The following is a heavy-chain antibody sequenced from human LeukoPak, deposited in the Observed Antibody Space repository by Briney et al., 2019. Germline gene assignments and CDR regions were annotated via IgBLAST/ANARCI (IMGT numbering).Heavy chain of an antibody. J-gene: IGHJ4*02. V-gene: IGHV1-69*01. Sequence: GSSVKVSCKASGGTFSSYAISWVRQAPGQGLEWMGGIIPIFGTANYAQKFQGRVTTTADESTSTAYMELSSLRSEDTAVYYCARGVSPAASAPFDYWGQGTLVTVSS. CDR1: GGTFSSYA. CDR2: IIPIFGTA. CDR3: ARGVSPAASAPFDY. D-gene: IGHD5-18*01.